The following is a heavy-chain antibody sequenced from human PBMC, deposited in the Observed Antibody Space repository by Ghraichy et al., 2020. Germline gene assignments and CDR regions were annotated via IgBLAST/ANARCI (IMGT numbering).Heavy chain of an antibody. CDR3: ARGGPEYCSGGSCYARDY. V-gene: IGHV3-74*01. CDR1: GFTFSSYW. J-gene: IGHJ4*02. D-gene: IGHD2-15*01. CDR2: INSDGSSI. Sequence: GESLNISCAVSGFTFSSYWMHWVRQAPGKGLVWVSRINSDGSSISYADSVKGRFTFSRDNAKNTLYLQMNSLRADDTAVYYCARGGPEYCSGGSCYARDYWGQGTLVTVSS.